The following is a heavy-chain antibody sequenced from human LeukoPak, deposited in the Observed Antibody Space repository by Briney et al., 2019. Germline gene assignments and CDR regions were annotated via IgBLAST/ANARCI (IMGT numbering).Heavy chain of an antibody. D-gene: IGHD6-13*01. J-gene: IGHJ3*02. V-gene: IGHV4-39*07. CDR3: ARTTPPGPYSSSWRGVSAFDI. CDR2: IYYSGST. CDR1: GGSISSSSYY. Sequence: SETLSLTCTVSGGSISSSSYYWGWIRQPPGKGLEWIGSIYYSGSTYYNPSLKSRVTISVDTSKNQFSLKLSSVTAADTAVYYCARTTPPGPYSSSWRGVSAFDIWGQGTMVTVSS.